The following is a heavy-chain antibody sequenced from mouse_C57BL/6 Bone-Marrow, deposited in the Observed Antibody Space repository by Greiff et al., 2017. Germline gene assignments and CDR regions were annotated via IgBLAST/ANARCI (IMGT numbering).Heavy chain of an antibody. CDR1: GYTFTNYW. V-gene: IGHV1-63*01. J-gene: IGHJ3*01. CDR3: AREGLYYGYAY. D-gene: IGHD2-2*01. Sequence: QVQLQQSGAELVRPGTSVKMSCKASGYTFTNYWIGWAKQRPGHGLEWIGDIYPGGGYTNYNEKFKGKATLTADKSSSTAYLQFSSLTSEDSAISNCAREGLYYGYAYGGRGTLVTVSA. CDR2: IYPGGGYT.